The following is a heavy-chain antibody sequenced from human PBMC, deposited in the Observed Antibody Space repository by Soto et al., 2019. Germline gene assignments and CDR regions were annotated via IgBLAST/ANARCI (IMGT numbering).Heavy chain of an antibody. V-gene: IGHV4-31*03. Sequence: SETLSLACTVSGGSISIGGYYWSWIRQHPGKVLEWIGYIYYSGSTYYNPSLKSRVTISVDTSKNQFSLKLSSVTAADTAVYYCARFTMIVVVITTDAFDIWCQGTMVTVS. J-gene: IGHJ3*02. CDR1: GGSISIGGYY. D-gene: IGHD3-22*01. CDR3: ARFTMIVVVITTDAFDI. CDR2: IYYSGST.